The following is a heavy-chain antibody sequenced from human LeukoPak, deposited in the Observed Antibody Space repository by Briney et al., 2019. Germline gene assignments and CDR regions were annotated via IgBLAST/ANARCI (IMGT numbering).Heavy chain of an antibody. CDR2: IYYSGST. Sequence: SETLSLTCTVSGGSISSYYWSWIRQPPGKGLEWIGYIYYSGSTNYNPSLKSRVTISVDTSKNQFSLKLSSVTAADTAVNYCARATRGGVWFDPWGQGTLVTVSS. V-gene: IGHV4-59*01. D-gene: IGHD2-8*01. CDR1: GGSISSYY. CDR3: ARATRGGVWFDP. J-gene: IGHJ5*02.